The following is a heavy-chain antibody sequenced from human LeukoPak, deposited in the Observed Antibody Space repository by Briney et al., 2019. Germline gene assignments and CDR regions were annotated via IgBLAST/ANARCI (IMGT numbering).Heavy chain of an antibody. D-gene: IGHD4-23*01. J-gene: IGHJ2*01. CDR2: IYDNGNT. CDR1: GGSISSRSYY. Sequence: SETLSLTCTVSGGSISSRSYYWGWIRQPPGKGLEWIAYIYDNGNTNYNPSLKSRVTIALDTSKTQFSLRLNSVTAADTAVYYCVRLSVVSPHRYFDLWGRGTLVTVSS. CDR3: VRLSVVSPHRYFDL. V-gene: IGHV4-61*05.